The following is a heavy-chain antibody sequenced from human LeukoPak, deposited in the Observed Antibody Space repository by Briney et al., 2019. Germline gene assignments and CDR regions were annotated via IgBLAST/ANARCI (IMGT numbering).Heavy chain of an antibody. CDR1: GFTFSSYS. CDR3: ARIPEEYSSGYLIQAFDI. Sequence: GGSLRLSCAASGFTFSSYSMNWVRQAPGKGLEWVSSISSSSSYIYYADSVKGRFTISRDNAKNSLYLQMNSLRAEDTAVYYCARIPEEYSSGYLIQAFDIWDQGTMVTVSS. V-gene: IGHV3-21*01. J-gene: IGHJ3*02. CDR2: ISSSSSYI. D-gene: IGHD3-22*01.